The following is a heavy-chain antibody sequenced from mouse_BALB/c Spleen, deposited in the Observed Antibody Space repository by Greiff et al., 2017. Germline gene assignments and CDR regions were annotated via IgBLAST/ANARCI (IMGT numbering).Heavy chain of an antibody. CDR3: ASSMITTEFAY. V-gene: IGHV5-9-3*01. J-gene: IGHJ3*01. CDR2: ISSGGSYT. CDR1: RFTFSSYA. Sequence: EVQGVESGGGLVKPGGSLKLSCAASRFTFSSYAMSWVRQTPEKRLEWVATISSGGSYTYYPDSVKGRFTISRDNAKNTLYLQMSSLRSEDTAMYYCASSMITTEFAYWGQGTLVTVSA. D-gene: IGHD2-4*01.